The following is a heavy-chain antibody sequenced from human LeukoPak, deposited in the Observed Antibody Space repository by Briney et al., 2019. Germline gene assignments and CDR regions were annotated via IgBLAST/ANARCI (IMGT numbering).Heavy chain of an antibody. CDR1: GFTFSSSA. V-gene: IGHV3-7*03. CDR2: IKQDGSEK. J-gene: IGHJ4*02. CDR3: ATSYDMGWLIGY. Sequence: GGSLRLSCAASGFTFSSSAMSWVRQVPGQGLEWVANIKQDGSEKFYVASVKGRFTISRDNGKSSLYLQMNSLRAEDTALYYCATSYDMGWLIGYWGQGTLVTVSS. D-gene: IGHD3/OR15-3a*01.